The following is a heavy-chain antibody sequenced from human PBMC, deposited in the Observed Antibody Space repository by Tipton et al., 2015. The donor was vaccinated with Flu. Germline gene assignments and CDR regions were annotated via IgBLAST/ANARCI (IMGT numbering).Heavy chain of an antibody. J-gene: IGHJ4*02. Sequence: TLSLTCAVSGDSIRSDYFWGWIRQPPGKGLEWIATIHRSGSTKYNPSLKSRVTISVDTSKKQFSLQLRSVTAADTAVYYCARDPSLGMPDYLDFWGQGTLVTTSS. CDR2: IHRSGST. CDR3: ARDPSLGMPDYLDF. D-gene: IGHD2-2*01. CDR1: GDSIRSDYF. V-gene: IGHV4-38-2*02.